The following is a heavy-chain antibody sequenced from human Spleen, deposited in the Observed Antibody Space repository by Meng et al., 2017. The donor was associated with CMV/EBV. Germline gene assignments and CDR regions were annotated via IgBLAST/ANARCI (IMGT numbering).Heavy chain of an antibody. Sequence: GESLKISCGASGFTFRNYDMNWVRQAPGKGLEWVSSISGGGGSTYYADSVKGRFTISRDTSKNMLYLQMNSLRAEDTALYYCAKESAVTGAFDIWGQGTMVTVSS. V-gene: IGHV3-23*01. CDR3: AKESAVTGAFDI. J-gene: IGHJ3*02. CDR1: GFTFRNYD. CDR2: ISGGGGST. D-gene: IGHD4-11*01.